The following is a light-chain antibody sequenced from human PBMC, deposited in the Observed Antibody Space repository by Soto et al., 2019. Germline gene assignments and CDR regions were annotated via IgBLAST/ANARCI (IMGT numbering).Light chain of an antibody. Sequence: QSALTQPASVSGSPGQSITISCTGTSSDVGGYNYVSWYQQHPGKAPKVMIYEVSNRPSGVSNRFSGSKSGNTASLTISGLQAEDEADYYCSSYTISNTWVFGGGTKVTVL. CDR2: EVS. CDR3: SSYTISNTWV. CDR1: SSDVGGYNY. V-gene: IGLV2-14*01. J-gene: IGLJ3*02.